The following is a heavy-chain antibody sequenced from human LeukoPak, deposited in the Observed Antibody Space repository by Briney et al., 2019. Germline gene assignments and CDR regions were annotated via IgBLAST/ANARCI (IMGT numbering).Heavy chain of an antibody. D-gene: IGHD2-15*01. CDR1: GFTFSSYA. V-gene: IGHV3-23*01. CDR3: AKDRLRWLLYDAFDI. CDR2: ISGSGGST. Sequence: PGGSLRLSCAASGFTFSSYAMSWVRQAPGKGLEWVSAISGSGGSTYYADSVKGWFTISRDNSKNTLYLQMNSLRAEDTAVYYCAKDRLRWLLYDAFDIWGQGTMVTVSS. J-gene: IGHJ3*02.